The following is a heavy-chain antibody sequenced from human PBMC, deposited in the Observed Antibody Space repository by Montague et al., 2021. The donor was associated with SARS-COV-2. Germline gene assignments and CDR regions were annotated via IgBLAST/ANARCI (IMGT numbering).Heavy chain of an antibody. Sequence: SETLSLTCAVSGGSISSSNWWSWVRQPPGKGLEWIGEIYHSGSTNYNPSLKSRVTISVDKSKNQFSLKLSSVTAADTAVYYCAREPYYYDSSGLNYYYYGTDVWGQGTTVTVSS. CDR1: GGSISSSNW. CDR3: AREPYYYDSSGLNYYYYGTDV. CDR2: IYHSGST. J-gene: IGHJ6*02. V-gene: IGHV4-4*02. D-gene: IGHD3-22*01.